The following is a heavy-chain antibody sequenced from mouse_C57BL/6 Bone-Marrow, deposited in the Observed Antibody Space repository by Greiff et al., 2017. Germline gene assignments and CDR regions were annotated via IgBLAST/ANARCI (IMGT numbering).Heavy chain of an antibody. CDR3: AREDSYGSSPYYFDY. J-gene: IGHJ2*01. Sequence: QVQLQQPGTELVKPGASVKLSCKASGYTFTSYWMHWVKQRPGQGLEWIGNINPSNGGTNYNEKFKSKATLTVDKSSSTAYMPLSSLTSEDSAVYYCAREDSYGSSPYYFDYWGQGTTLTVSA. D-gene: IGHD1-1*01. CDR1: GYTFTSYW. V-gene: IGHV1-53*01. CDR2: INPSNGGT.